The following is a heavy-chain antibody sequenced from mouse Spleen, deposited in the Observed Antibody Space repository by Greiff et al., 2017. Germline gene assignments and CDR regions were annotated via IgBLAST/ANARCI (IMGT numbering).Heavy chain of an antibody. J-gene: IGHJ1*01. V-gene: IGHV1-81*01. CDR1: GYTFTSYG. Sequence: VHLVESGAELARPGASVKLSCKASGYTFTSYGISWVKQRTGQGLEWIGEIYPRSGNTYYNEKFKGKATLTADKSSSTAYMELRSLTSEDSAVYFCAKIYYGDYWYFDVWGAGTTVTVSS. CDR3: AKIYYGDYWYFDV. D-gene: IGHD2-13*01. CDR2: IYPRSGNT.